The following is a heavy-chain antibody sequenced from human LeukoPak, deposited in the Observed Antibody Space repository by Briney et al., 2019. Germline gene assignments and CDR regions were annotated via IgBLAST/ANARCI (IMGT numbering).Heavy chain of an antibody. J-gene: IGHJ4*02. D-gene: IGHD3-22*01. CDR1: GFTVSSNY. V-gene: IGHV3-66*02. CDR2: IYSGGST. Sequence: GGSLRLSCAASGFTVSSNYMSWVRQAPGKGLEWVSVIYSGGSTYYADSVKGRFTISRDNSKNTLYLQMNSLRAEDTAVYYCARDRGGGYYDSTSDYWGQGTLVTASS. CDR3: ARDRGGGYYDSTSDY.